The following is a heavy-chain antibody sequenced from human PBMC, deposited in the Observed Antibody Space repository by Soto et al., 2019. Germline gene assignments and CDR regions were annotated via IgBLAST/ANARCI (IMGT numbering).Heavy chain of an antibody. V-gene: IGHV3-11*01. Sequence: GGSLRLSCAASGFTFSDHYMTWIRQAPGKGLEWVSKISSGGSTMYYADSVKGRFTVSRDNAKNSVYLQMDSLRAEDTAVYYCARDPFFSDSANWGPGTLVTVSS. J-gene: IGHJ4*02. D-gene: IGHD2-21*01. CDR1: GFTFSDHY. CDR3: ARDPFFSDSAN. CDR2: ISSGGSTM.